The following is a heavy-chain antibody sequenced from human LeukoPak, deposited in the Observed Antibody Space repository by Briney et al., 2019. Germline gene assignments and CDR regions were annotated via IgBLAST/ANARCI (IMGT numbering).Heavy chain of an antibody. Sequence: PGRSLRLSCAASGFTLSSYAMHWVRQAPGKGLEWVAFIRYDGSNKYYADSVKGRFTISRDNSKNTLYLQMNSLRAEDTAVYYCAKGSSYYGSGSYLNYWGQGTLVTVSS. D-gene: IGHD3-10*01. J-gene: IGHJ4*02. V-gene: IGHV3-30*02. CDR1: GFTLSSYA. CDR2: IRYDGSNK. CDR3: AKGSSYYGSGSYLNY.